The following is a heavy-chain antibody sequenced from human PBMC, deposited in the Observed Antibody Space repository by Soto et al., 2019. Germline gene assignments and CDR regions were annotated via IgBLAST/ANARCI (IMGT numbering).Heavy chain of an antibody. CDR1: GASIITDNYF. V-gene: IGHV4-39*01. J-gene: IGHJ4*02. CDR3: ARRRASDYGGNHHPYYFDR. D-gene: IGHD4-17*01. Sequence: QLQLQESGPGLVKPSETLSLTCTVSGASIITDNYFWVWIRQSPRRGLELIGCISYSGRTYDNPSLQSRVTISIDASKNQFSLKLTSVTTADTAVYYCARRRASDYGGNHHPYYFDRWGQGALVTVPS. CDR2: ISYSGRT.